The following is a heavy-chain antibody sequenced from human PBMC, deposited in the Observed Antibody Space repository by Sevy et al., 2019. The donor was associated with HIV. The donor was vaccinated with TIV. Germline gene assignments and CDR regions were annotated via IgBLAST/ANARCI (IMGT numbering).Heavy chain of an antibody. D-gene: IGHD3-10*01. Sequence: GGSLRLSCAASEFTFSSYAMSWVRQAPGKGLEWVSSISGSGRYTYYADSVEGRFTISRDNSKNTLYVQMNSLRAEDTAVYYCARDCKYYGSGSHKNYYYYYGMDVWGQGTTVTVSS. CDR1: EFTFSSYA. CDR2: ISGSGRYT. V-gene: IGHV3-23*01. CDR3: ARDCKYYGSGSHKNYYYYYGMDV. J-gene: IGHJ6*02.